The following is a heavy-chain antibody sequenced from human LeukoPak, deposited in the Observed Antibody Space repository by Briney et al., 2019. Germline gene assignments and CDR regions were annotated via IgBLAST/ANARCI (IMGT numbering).Heavy chain of an antibody. CDR3: VRRRSEAAFDI. CDR2: IKSKTDGGTT. J-gene: IGHJ3*02. Sequence: KPGGSLRLSCAASGFTFSNAWMSWVRQAPGKGLEWVGRIKSKTDGGTTDYAAPVKGRFTISRDDSKNTLYLQMNSLKTEDTAVYYCVRRRSEAAFDIWGQGTMVTVSS. D-gene: IGHD2-15*01. CDR1: GFTFSNAW. V-gene: IGHV3-15*01.